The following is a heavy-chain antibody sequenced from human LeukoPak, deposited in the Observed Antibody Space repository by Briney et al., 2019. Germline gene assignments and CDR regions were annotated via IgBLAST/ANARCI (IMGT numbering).Heavy chain of an antibody. CDR1: GYTFTSYG. J-gene: IGHJ4*02. D-gene: IGHD3-3*01. Sequence: ASVKVSCKASGYTFTSYGISWVRQAPGQGLEWMGWISAYNGNTNYAQKLQSRVTMTTDTSTSTAYMELRSLRSDDTAVYYCARDTIPGNVLRFLEWLPYFDYWGQGTLVTVSS. CDR2: ISAYNGNT. CDR3: ARDTIPGNVLRFLEWLPYFDY. V-gene: IGHV1-18*01.